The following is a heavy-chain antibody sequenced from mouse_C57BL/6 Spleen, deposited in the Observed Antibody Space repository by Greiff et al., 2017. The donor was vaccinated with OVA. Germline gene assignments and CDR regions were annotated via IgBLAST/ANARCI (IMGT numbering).Heavy chain of an antibody. D-gene: IGHD4-1*01. V-gene: IGHV5-6*01. CDR1: GFTFSSYG. J-gene: IGHJ3*01. CDR2: ISSGGSYT. CDR3: ARQLGRPWFAY. Sequence: EVKVVESGGDLVKPGGSLKLSCAASGFTFSSYGMSWVRQTPDKRLEWVATISSGGSYTYYPDSVKGRFTISRDNAKNTLYLQMSSLKSEDTAMYYCARQLGRPWFAYWGQGTLVTVSA.